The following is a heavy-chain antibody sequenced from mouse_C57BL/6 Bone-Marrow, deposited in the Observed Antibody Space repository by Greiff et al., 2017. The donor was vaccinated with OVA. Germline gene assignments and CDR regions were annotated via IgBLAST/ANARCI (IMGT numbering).Heavy chain of an antibody. CDR1: GFSFNTYA. J-gene: IGHJ3*01. CDR2: IRSKSNNYAT. CDR3: VRSPNWAAWFAY. Sequence: EVKLMESGGGLVQPKGSLKLSCAASGFSFNTYAMNWVRQAPGKGLEWVARIRSKSNNYATYYADSVKDRFTISRDDSESMLYLQMNNLKTEDTAMYYCVRSPNWAAWFAYWGQGTLVTVSA. V-gene: IGHV10-1*01. D-gene: IGHD4-1*02.